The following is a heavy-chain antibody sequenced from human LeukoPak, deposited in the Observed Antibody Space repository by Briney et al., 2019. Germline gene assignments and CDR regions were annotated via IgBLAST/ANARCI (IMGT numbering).Heavy chain of an antibody. Sequence: GGSLRLSCAASDFSFITYAMSWVRQAPGKGLEWVSTISGGGDATYYADSVKGRFTISRDNSKNTLYLQMNSLRAEDTAVYYCARDSSMLRGPLVIYYFDFWGQGTLVTVSS. CDR1: DFSFITYA. V-gene: IGHV3-23*01. D-gene: IGHD3-10*01. CDR3: ARDSSMLRGPLVIYYFDF. J-gene: IGHJ4*02. CDR2: ISGGGDAT.